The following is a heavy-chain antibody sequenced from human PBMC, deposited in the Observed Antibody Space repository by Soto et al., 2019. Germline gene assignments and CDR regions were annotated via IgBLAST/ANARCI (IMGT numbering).Heavy chain of an antibody. D-gene: IGHD3-9*01. Sequence: EVQLVESGGGLVKPGGSLRLSCAASGFTFSSYSMNWVRQAPGKGLEWVSSISSSSSYIYYADSVKGRFTISRDNAKNSLYLQMNSLRAEDTAVYYCAREAEEDYDIVTGGLRYYYYGMDVCGQGTTVTVSS. CDR2: ISSSSSYI. CDR1: GFTFSSYS. J-gene: IGHJ6*02. CDR3: AREAEEDYDIVTGGLRYYYYGMDV. V-gene: IGHV3-21*01.